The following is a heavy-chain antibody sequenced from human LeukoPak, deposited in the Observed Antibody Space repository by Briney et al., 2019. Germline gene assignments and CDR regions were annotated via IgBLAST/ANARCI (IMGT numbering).Heavy chain of an antibody. CDR1: GGSFIGYY. J-gene: IGHJ5*02. CDR2: INHNGRT. D-gene: IGHD5-18*01. V-gene: IGHV4-34*01. CDR3: AREASIQLWLSWFDP. Sequence: SDTLSLTCDVHGGSFIGYYWSWIRQPPGKGLEWIGEINHNGRTNYNPSLKTRVTVSVDTSKKQFSLQLNSVTPEDTAVYYCAREASIQLWLSWFDPWGQGTLVTVSS.